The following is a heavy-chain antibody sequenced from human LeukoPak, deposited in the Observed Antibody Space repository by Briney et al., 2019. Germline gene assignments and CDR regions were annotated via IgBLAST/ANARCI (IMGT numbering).Heavy chain of an antibody. CDR1: GFTFDDYA. CDR2: ISWNSGTI. J-gene: IGHJ3*02. V-gene: IGHV3-9*01. D-gene: IGHD5-18*01. Sequence: HSGGSLRLSCAASGFTFDDYAMHWVRQAPGKGLEWVSGISWNSGTIGYADSVKGRFTISRDNAKNSPYLQMNSLRAEDTALYYCAKGVAYSYGGPGAFDIWGQGTMVTVSS. CDR3: AKGVAYSYGGPGAFDI.